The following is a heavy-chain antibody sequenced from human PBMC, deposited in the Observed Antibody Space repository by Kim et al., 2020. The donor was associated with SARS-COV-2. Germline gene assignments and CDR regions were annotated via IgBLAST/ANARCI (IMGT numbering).Heavy chain of an antibody. J-gene: IGHJ6*02. V-gene: IGHV4-31*02. D-gene: IGHD6-19*01. CDR1: GGSIGSAGFY. CDR2: LYYSGTT. CDR3: ARSGDYTTGWYGLDV. Sequence: SETLSLTCSVSGGSIGSAGFYWSWIRQDPGKGLEWLGYLYYSGTTYYNPSLKSRLTISRDTSKNQFSLNLSSVTAADTAVYFCARSGDYTTGWYGLDVWGQGTTVIVSS.